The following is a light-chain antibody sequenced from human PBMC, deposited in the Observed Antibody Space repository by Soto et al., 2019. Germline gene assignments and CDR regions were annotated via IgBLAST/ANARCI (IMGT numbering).Light chain of an antibody. V-gene: IGKV3-15*01. Sequence: EIVMTQSPATLSVSPGERATLSCRASQSVSSNLAWYQQKPGQAPRLLIYGASTRDTGIPARFSGSGSGTEFTLTISSLQSADFAVYYCQQYNNWPPWTFGQGTKVESK. CDR3: QQYNNWPPWT. CDR1: QSVSSN. CDR2: GAS. J-gene: IGKJ1*01.